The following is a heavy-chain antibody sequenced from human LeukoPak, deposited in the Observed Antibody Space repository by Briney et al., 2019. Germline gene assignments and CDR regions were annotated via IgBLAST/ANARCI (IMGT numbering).Heavy chain of an antibody. CDR2: IIPNLGTR. V-gene: IGHV1-69*11. CDR1: GGTFSSYA. D-gene: IGHD4-11*01. Sequence: GASVTVSCKASGGTFSSYAISWVRLAPGQGMEWMGMIIPNLGTRNYAQKFHVRVTITTEETTSTAYMELSSLRSEDTAVYYCAREYSNWGANYYYYYMDVRGRGTTVTVSS. J-gene: IGHJ6*03. CDR3: AREYSNWGANYYYYYMDV.